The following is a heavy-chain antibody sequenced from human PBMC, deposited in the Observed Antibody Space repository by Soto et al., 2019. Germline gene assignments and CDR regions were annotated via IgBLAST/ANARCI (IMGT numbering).Heavy chain of an antibody. V-gene: IGHV1-8*02. D-gene: IGHD6-19*01. Sequence: ASVKVSCKASGYTFTSYDIIWVRQATGQGLEWMGWMNPSTGNTDSAEKFQGRLTMTRNTSISTVYMEQSSLSFEDTAVYYCARGRIIVAGGFDPWGQGTLVTVS. CDR2: MNPSTGNT. CDR3: ARGRIIVAGGFDP. CDR1: GYTFTSYD. J-gene: IGHJ5*02.